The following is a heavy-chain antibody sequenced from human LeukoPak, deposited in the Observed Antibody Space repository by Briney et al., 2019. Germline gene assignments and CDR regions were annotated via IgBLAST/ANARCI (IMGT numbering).Heavy chain of an antibody. CDR3: APGGGITGTTLWFDP. J-gene: IGHJ5*02. Sequence: SETLSLTCAVYGGSFSGYYWSWIRQPPGKGLEWIGEINHSGSTNYNPSLKSRVTISVDTSKNQFSLKLSSVTAADTAVYYCAPGGGITGTTLWFDPGGQGTLVTVPS. CDR2: INHSGST. D-gene: IGHD1-7*01. V-gene: IGHV4-34*01. CDR1: GGSFSGYY.